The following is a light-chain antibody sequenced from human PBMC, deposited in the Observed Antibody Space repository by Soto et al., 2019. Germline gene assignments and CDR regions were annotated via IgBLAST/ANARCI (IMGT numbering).Light chain of an antibody. CDR1: QSVSSSY. V-gene: IGKV3-20*01. CDR2: GAS. CDR3: QQYSSSPRT. J-gene: IGKJ5*01. Sequence: DIVFTHSPGTLSLSPGERAALSCRASQSVSSSYLAWYQQKPGQAPRLLIYGASNRATGVPDRFSGSGSGTDFSLTISRLEPEDFAVYHCQQYSSSPRTFGQGTRLEIK.